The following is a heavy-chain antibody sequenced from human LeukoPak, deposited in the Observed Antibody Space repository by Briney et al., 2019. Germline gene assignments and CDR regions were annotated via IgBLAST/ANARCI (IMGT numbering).Heavy chain of an antibody. D-gene: IGHD3-10*01. CDR2: INSDGSST. CDR3: AREGHYYGSGLKYYYGMDV. CDR1: GFTFSSYW. J-gene: IGHJ6*02. Sequence: GGSLRLSCAASGFTFSSYWMHWVRQAPGKGLVWVSRINSDGSSTSYADSVKGRFTISRDNAKNTLYLQMNSLRAEDTAVYYCAREGHYYGSGLKYYYGMDVWGQGTTVTVSS. V-gene: IGHV3-74*01.